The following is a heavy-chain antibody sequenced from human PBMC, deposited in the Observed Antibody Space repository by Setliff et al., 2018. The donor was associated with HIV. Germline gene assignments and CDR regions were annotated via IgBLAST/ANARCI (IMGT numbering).Heavy chain of an antibody. J-gene: IGHJ4*02. CDR1: EFTFSNAW. V-gene: IGHV3-15*01. CDR2: IKSKTDGGTT. D-gene: IGHD3-9*01. Sequence: GGSLRLSCAVSEFTFSNAWMSWVRQAPGKGLEWVGRIKSKTDGGTTEYAAPVRGRFTISRDDSKDTLYLQMSGLKTEDTAVYYCATELRYFDWLSGDYFDYWGQGTLVTVSS. CDR3: ATELRYFDWLSGDYFDY.